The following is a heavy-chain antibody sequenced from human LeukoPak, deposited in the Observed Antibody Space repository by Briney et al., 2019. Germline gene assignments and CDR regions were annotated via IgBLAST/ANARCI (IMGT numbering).Heavy chain of an antibody. CDR3: ARGGYVANWFDP. J-gene: IGHJ5*02. D-gene: IGHD5-12*01. Sequence: SETLSLTCTVSGGSVSSGSYSRSWIRKPPGKGLEWVGYIHYTGSTNYNPSLKSRVTISVDTSKNQFSLKLSSVTAADTAVFFCARGGYVANWFDPWGQGTLVTVSS. V-gene: IGHV4-61*01. CDR2: IHYTGST. CDR1: GGSVSSGSYS.